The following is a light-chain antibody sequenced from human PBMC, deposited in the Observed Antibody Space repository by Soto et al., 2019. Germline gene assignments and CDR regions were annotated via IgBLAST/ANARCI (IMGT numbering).Light chain of an antibody. Sequence: DIVLNQTPLSLSVTPGQPASISCKPSQSLLHSDGKTYLYWYLQKPGHPPQLXXYEVSNRFSGVPDRFSVSGSGTDFTLKISRVEAEDVGVYDCMQSIQFTITFRQGTRLEIK. CDR1: QSLLHSDGKTY. V-gene: IGKV2D-29*01. J-gene: IGKJ5*01. CDR3: MQSIQFTIT. CDR2: EVS.